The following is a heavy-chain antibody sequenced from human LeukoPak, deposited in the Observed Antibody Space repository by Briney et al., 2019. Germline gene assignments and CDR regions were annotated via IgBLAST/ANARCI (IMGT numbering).Heavy chain of an antibody. CDR3: ARETPGAGHFDY. CDR2: TYENGGTT. Sequence: GGSLRLSCVGSGFTFRSHAMSWVRQAPEKGLEFVSGTYENGGTTYYADSVKGRFSISRDNSKNTLYLQMDSLRGEDTAVYYCARETPGAGHFDYWGQGSLVTVSS. J-gene: IGHJ4*02. CDR1: GFTFRSHA. V-gene: IGHV3-23*01. D-gene: IGHD7-27*01.